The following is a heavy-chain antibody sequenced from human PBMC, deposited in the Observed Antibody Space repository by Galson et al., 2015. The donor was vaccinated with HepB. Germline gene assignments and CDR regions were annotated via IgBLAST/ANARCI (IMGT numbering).Heavy chain of an antibody. CDR1: GFTFSSYG. J-gene: IGHJ5*02. V-gene: IGHV3-30*18. D-gene: IGHD6-6*01. Sequence: SLRLSCAASGFTFSSYGMHWVRQAPGKGLEWVAVISYDGSNKYYADSVKGRFTISRDNSKNTLYLQMNSLRAEDTAVYYCAKGGHPHSSRRRDWFGPWGQGTLVTVSS. CDR3: AKGGHPHSSRRRDWFGP. CDR2: ISYDGSNK.